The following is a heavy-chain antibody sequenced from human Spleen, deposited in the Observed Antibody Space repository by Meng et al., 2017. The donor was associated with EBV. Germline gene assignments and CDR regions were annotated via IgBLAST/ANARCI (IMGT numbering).Heavy chain of an antibody. J-gene: IGHJ5*02. Sequence: GRLQQWGAGRWKPAQTRSLTCAVDGVSFSGDYWGWTRQSPGKGLQWIGEINHSGNTIYNTSLERRVTISVDTSKLQFSLNLTSVTAADTAVYYCARGSGDYLKLDCFDPWGQGTLVTVSS. CDR3: ARGSGDYLKLDCFDP. CDR1: GVSFSGDY. CDR2: INHSGNT. D-gene: IGHD4-17*01. V-gene: IGHV4-34*01.